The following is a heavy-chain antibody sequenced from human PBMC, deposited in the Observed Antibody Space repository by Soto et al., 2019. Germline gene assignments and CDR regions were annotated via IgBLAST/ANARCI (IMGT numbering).Heavy chain of an antibody. D-gene: IGHD6-13*01. CDR3: ARGVRTYDEYRSSWYPVDY. Sequence: PSETLSLTCTVSGGSISSSSYYWGWIRQPPGKGLEWIGSIYYSGSTYYNPSLKSRVTISVDTSKNQFSLKLSSVTAADTAVYYCARGVRTYDEYRSSWYPVDYWGQGTPVTVSS. J-gene: IGHJ4*02. V-gene: IGHV4-39*01. CDR1: GGSISSSSYY. CDR2: IYYSGST.